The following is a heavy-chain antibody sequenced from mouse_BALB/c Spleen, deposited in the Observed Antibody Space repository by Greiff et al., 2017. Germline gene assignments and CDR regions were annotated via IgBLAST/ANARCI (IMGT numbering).Heavy chain of an antibody. CDR2: ISSGGSYT. V-gene: IGHV5-6*02. D-gene: IGHD2-3*01. Sequence: EVKLVESGGDLVKPGGSLKLSCAASGFTFSSYGMSWVRQTPDKRLEWVATISSGGSYTYYPDSVKGRFTISRDNAKNTLYLQMSSLKSEDTAMYYCARHDGTWYFDYWGQGTTLTVSS. J-gene: IGHJ2*01. CDR1: GFTFSSYG. CDR3: ARHDGTWYFDY.